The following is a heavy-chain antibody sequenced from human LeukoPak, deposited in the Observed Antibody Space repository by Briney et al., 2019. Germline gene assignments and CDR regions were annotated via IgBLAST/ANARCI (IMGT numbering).Heavy chain of an antibody. D-gene: IGHD1-7*01. CDR3: ARTGTIDFFYFDC. J-gene: IGHJ4*02. CDR1: GDSVSSNSAA. Sequence: SQTLSLTCAISGDSVSSNSAAWNWIRQSPSSGLEWLGRTHYRSQWFNDYAVSVKSRITISSDTPKNQFSLQLNSVTPEDTAVYYCARTGTIDFFYFDCWGQGTLVTVSS. CDR2: THYRSQWFN. V-gene: IGHV6-1*01.